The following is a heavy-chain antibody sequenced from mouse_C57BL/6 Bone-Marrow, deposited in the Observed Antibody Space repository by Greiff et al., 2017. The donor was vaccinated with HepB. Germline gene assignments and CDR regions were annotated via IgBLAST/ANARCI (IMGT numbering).Heavy chain of an antibody. Sequence: QVQLQQPGAELVKPGASVKMSCKASGYTFTSYWITWVKQRPGQGLEWIGDIYPGSGSTNYNEKFKSKATLTVDTSSSTAYMQLSSLTSEDSAFYYCASGVTTVVAYYFDYWGQGTTLTVSS. D-gene: IGHD1-1*01. J-gene: IGHJ2*01. CDR1: GYTFTSYW. CDR3: ASGVTTVVAYYFDY. CDR2: IYPGSGST. V-gene: IGHV1-55*01.